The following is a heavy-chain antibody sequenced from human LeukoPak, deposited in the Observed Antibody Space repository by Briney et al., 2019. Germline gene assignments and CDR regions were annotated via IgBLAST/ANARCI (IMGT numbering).Heavy chain of an antibody. CDR1: RFTFSSYA. Sequence: GGSLRLSCAASRFTFSSYAMSWVRQAPGKGLEWVSAISGSGGSTYYADSVKGRFTISRDNSKNTLYLQMNSLRAEDTAVYYRAKVLVRVVVPAREFDYWGQGTLVTVSS. CDR2: ISGSGGST. D-gene: IGHD2-2*01. V-gene: IGHV3-23*01. CDR3: AKVLVRVVVPAREFDY. J-gene: IGHJ4*02.